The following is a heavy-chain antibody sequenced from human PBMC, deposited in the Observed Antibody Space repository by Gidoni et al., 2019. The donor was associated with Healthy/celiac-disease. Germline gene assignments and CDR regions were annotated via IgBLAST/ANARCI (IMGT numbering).Heavy chain of an antibody. CDR3: ARDLGGGSSH. J-gene: IGHJ4*02. CDR2: ISSSSSTI. V-gene: IGHV3-48*01. CDR1: GFTFSSYS. Sequence: EVQLVESGGGLVQPGGSLRLSCAASGFTFSSYSMNWVRQAPGKGLEWVSYISSSSSTIYYVDSVKGRFTISRDNAKNSLYLQMNSLRAEDTAVYYCARDLGGGSSHWGQGTLVTVSS. D-gene: IGHD2-15*01.